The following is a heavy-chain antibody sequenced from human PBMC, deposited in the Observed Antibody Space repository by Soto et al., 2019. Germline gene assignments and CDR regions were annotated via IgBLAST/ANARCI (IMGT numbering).Heavy chain of an antibody. Sequence: EVHLVESGGDLVQPGGSLRLSCAASGFTVSNIYMRWVRQAPGKGLEWVSSIHSGGNADYADSVKGRFTISRDNSKNTLHLQMDNLGVEDPAMYYCLCWTPPFDYWGQGILVTVSA. CDR3: LCWTPPFDY. V-gene: IGHV3-66*01. CDR2: IHSGGNA. D-gene: IGHD2-21*01. J-gene: IGHJ4*02. CDR1: GFTVSNIY.